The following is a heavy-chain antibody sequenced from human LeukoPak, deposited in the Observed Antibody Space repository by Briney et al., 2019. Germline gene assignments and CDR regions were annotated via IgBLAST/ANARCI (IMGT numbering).Heavy chain of an antibody. V-gene: IGHV3-48*04. J-gene: IGHJ6*04. CDR2: ISSSGSTI. CDR3: AELGITMIGGV. CDR1: GFTFSNYN. D-gene: IGHD3-10*02. Sequence: GGSLRLSCAASGFTFSNYNMNWVRQAPGKGLEWVSYISSSGSTIYYADSVKGRFTISRENAKKSLYLQMNSLRAEDTAVYYCAELGITMIGGVWGKGTTVTISS.